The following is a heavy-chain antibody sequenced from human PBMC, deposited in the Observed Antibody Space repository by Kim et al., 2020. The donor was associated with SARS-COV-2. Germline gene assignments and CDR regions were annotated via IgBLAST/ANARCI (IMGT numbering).Heavy chain of an antibody. CDR1: GFTLSTYA. Sequence: GGSLRLSCAASGFTLSTYAMSWVRQAPGKGLEWVSGIHSSGGSTYYADSVKGRFTISRDSSKNTLYLQMNSLRAEDTAVYYCANSLSSATLDDYWGQGTLVTVSS. CDR2: IHSSGGST. J-gene: IGHJ4*02. CDR3: ANSLSSATLDDY. V-gene: IGHV3-23*01. D-gene: IGHD3-3*02.